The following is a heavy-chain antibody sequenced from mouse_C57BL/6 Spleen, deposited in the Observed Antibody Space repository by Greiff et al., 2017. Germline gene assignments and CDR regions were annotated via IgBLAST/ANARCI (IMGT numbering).Heavy chain of an antibody. CDR1: GFTFSDYG. J-gene: IGHJ4*01. Sequence: EVMLVESGGGLVKPGGSLKLCYAASGFTFSDYGMHWVRQAPEKGLEWVAYISSGSSTIYYAATVKGRFTISRDNAKNTLFLQMTSLRSEDTAMYYGARGGTSYAMDYSGQGISVTVSS. D-gene: IGHD2-14*01. V-gene: IGHV5-17*01. CDR3: ARGGTSYAMDY. CDR2: ISSGSSTI.